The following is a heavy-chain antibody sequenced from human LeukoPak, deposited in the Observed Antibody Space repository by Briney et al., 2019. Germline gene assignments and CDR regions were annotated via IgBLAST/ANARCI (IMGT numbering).Heavy chain of an antibody. V-gene: IGHV4-34*01. CDR1: GGSFSGYY. Sequence: SETPSLTCAVYGGSFSGYYWSWIRQPPGKGLEWIGEINHSGSTNYNPSLKSRVTISVDTSKNQFPLKLSSVTAADTAVYYCARDADWNYDYWGQGTLVTVSS. CDR2: INHSGST. CDR3: ARDADWNYDY. D-gene: IGHD1-7*01. J-gene: IGHJ4*02.